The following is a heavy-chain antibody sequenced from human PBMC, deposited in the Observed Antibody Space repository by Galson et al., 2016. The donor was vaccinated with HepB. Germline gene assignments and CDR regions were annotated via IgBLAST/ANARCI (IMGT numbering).Heavy chain of an antibody. V-gene: IGHV4-34*01. D-gene: IGHD2-8*02. CDR1: GESFSTYY. CDR2: IAHSGST. CDR3: TRTGYWYGLDV. Sequence: ETLSLTCGVYGESFSTYYWSWIRQSPGMGLEWIGEIAHSGSTNYNPSLKSRVSISVDTSKNQYSLRLSSVTAADTAVYYCTRTGYWYGLDVWGQGTLVIVSS. J-gene: IGHJ4*02.